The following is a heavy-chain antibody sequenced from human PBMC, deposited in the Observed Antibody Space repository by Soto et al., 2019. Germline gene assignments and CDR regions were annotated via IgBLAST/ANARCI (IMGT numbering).Heavy chain of an antibody. CDR3: AKESLGEYSGYDQTNFDY. Sequence: EVQLLESGGGLVQPGGSLRLSCAASGFTFSSYAMSWVRQAPGKGLEWVSAISGSGGSTYYADSVKGRFTISRDNSKNTLYLQMNSLRAEDTAVYYCAKESLGEYSGYDQTNFDYWGQGTLVTVSS. V-gene: IGHV3-23*01. J-gene: IGHJ4*02. CDR1: GFTFSSYA. D-gene: IGHD5-12*01. CDR2: ISGSGGST.